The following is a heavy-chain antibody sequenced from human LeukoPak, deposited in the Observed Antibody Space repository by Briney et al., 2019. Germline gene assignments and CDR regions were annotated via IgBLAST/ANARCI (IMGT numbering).Heavy chain of an antibody. CDR1: EFTFSSYA. D-gene: IGHD2-21*01. Sequence: GGSLRLSCAASEFTFSSYAMSWVRQAPGKGLEWVSAISGSGAVTYYAHSVKGRFTISRDNSKNTLYVQMNSLRAEDTAVYYCATDMVIDGYFDYWGQGALVTVSS. CDR3: ATDMVIDGYFDY. J-gene: IGHJ4*02. V-gene: IGHV3-23*01. CDR2: ISGSGAVT.